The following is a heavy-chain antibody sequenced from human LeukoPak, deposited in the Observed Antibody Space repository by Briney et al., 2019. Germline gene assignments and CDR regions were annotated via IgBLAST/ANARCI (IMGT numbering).Heavy chain of an antibody. CDR3: VRGGTYWTVS. CDR2: IKHDGSEK. V-gene: IGHV3-7*01. Sequence: SGGSLRLSCAASGFVFSASYMSWVRKAPGKGLEWVATIKHDGSEKYHVDSVSGRFTISRDNTNDSLFLQMNSLRVDDTAVYYCVRGGTYWTVSWGQGTLVNVS. J-gene: IGHJ5*01. CDR1: GFVFSASY.